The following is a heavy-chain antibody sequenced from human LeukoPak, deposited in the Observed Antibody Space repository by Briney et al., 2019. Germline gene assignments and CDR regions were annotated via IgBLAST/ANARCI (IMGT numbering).Heavy chain of an antibody. J-gene: IGHJ2*01. V-gene: IGHV4-59*01. Sequence: SETLSLTCTVSRGSISSYFWTWVRQPPGKRLEWIGCISYSGSTNYNPSLKSRVTISVDTSKTQFTLKLSSVTAADTAVYYCARGSWYFDLWGRGTLVSVAS. CDR1: RGSISSYF. CDR2: ISYSGST. CDR3: ARGSWYFDL.